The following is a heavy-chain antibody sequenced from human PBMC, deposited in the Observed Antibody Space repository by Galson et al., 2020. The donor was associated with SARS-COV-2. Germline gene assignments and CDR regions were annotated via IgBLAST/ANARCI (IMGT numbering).Heavy chain of an antibody. CDR1: GFTFGDYP. D-gene: IGHD3-22*01. CDR3: TRAYFYDSSGYRGDF. CDR2: IRGKASGGTT. J-gene: IGHJ4*02. Sequence: GASLKISCTASGFTFGDYPMSWFRQTPGEGLEWLAFIRGKASGGTTDYAASVKGRFTISRDDSKNIAYLQMNSLKTEDTGVYYCTRAYFYDSSGYRGDFWGQGTLVTISS. V-gene: IGHV3-49*03.